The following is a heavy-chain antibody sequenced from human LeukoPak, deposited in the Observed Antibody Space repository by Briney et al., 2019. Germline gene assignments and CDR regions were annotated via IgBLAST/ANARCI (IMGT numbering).Heavy chain of an antibody. D-gene: IGHD3-9*01. CDR3: ANDILTGYYNGEGDVTHTYYFDY. V-gene: IGHV3-23*01. Sequence: QPGGSLRLSCAASGFTFSSYAMSWVRQAPGKGLEWVSAISGSGGSTYHADSVKGRFTISRDNSKNTPYLQMNSLRAEDTAVYYCANDILTGYYNGEGDVTHTYYFDYWGQGTLVTVSS. CDR2: ISGSGGST. CDR1: GFTFSSYA. J-gene: IGHJ4*02.